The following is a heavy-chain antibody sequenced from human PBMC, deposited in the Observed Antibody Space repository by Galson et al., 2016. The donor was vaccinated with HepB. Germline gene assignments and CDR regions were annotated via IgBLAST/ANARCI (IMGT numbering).Heavy chain of an antibody. CDR2: IIPVFASA. V-gene: IGHV1-69*13. CDR3: ARERRGSSFDI. J-gene: IGHJ3*02. D-gene: IGHD1-1*01. CDR1: GGTFGSSA. Sequence: SVKVSCKTSGGTFGSSAISWVRQAPGQGLEWMGGIIPVFASANYAQNFQGRVTITADESTTTAYMELSSLRSEDTAVYYCARERRGSSFDIWGQGTMVTVSS.